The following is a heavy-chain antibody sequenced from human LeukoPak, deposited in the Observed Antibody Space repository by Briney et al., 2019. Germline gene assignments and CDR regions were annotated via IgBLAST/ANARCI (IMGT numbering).Heavy chain of an antibody. J-gene: IGHJ4*02. V-gene: IGHV3-7*05. CDR1: GFTFSAYW. CDR3: ARANKVDY. Sequence: GESLRLSCSASGFTFSAYWMSWVRQAPGKGLEWVASIKPDGSEKYYVDSVKGRFTISRDNAKNSLYLQVNSLRADDTAVYYCARANKVDYWGQGTLVTVSS. D-gene: IGHD2/OR15-2a*01. CDR2: IKPDGSEK.